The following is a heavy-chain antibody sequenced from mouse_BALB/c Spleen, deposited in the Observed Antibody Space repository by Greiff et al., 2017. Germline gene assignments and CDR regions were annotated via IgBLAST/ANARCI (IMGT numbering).Heavy chain of an antibody. V-gene: IGHV1-69*02. J-gene: IGHJ3*01. CDR1: GYTFTSYW. CDR2: IYPSDSYT. Sequence: QVQLKQSGAELVRPGASVKLSCKASGYTFTSYWINWVKQRPGQGLEWIGNIYPSDSYTNYNQKFKDKATLTVDKSSSTAYMQLSSPTSEDSAVYYCYYDYDGFAYWGQGTLVTVSA. CDR3: YYDYDGFAY. D-gene: IGHD2-4*01.